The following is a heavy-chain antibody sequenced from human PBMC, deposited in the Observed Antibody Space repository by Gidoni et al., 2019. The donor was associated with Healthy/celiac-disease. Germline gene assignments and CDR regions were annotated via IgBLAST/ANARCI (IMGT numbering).Heavy chain of an antibody. Sequence: QVQLVQSGAEVKKPGASVKVSCKASGYTFTGYYMHWVRQAPGQGLEWMGWINPNSGGTNYAQKFQGRVTMTRDTSISTAYMELSRLRSDDTAVYYCARDRGYDSSGYYLLHWGQGTLVTVSS. J-gene: IGHJ1*01. CDR1: GYTFTGYY. V-gene: IGHV1-2*02. CDR2: INPNSGGT. D-gene: IGHD3-22*01. CDR3: ARDRGYDSSGYYLLH.